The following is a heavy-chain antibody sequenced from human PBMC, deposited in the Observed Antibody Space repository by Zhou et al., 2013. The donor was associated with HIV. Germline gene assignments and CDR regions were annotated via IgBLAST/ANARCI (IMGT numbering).Heavy chain of an antibody. D-gene: IGHD6-13*01. CDR3: ARLVAARDYYYYIDV. J-gene: IGHJ6*03. Sequence: QVQLQESGPGLVKPSETLSLTCRVSGGSISSHYWSWIRQPPGKGLEWIGYIYYSGSTNYNPSLKSRVTISVDTSKNQFSLKLSSVTAADTAVYYCARLVAARDYYYYIDVWGRGTTVTVSS. CDR1: GGSISSHY. CDR2: IYYSGST. V-gene: IGHV4-59*11.